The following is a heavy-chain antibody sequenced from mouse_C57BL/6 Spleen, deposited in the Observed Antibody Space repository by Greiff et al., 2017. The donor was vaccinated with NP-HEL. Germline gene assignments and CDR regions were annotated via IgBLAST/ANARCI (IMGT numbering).Heavy chain of an antibody. D-gene: IGHD1-1*01. CDR2: ISAGGSYT. Sequence: EVMLVESGGGLVKPGGSLKLSCAASGFTFSSYAMSWVRQTPAQRLEWVATISAGGSYTYYPDNVKGRFTISRDNAKNNLYLQMSHLKSEDTAMYYCARAPSITTVVEGSWFAYWGQGTLVTVSA. CDR1: GFTFSSYA. J-gene: IGHJ3*01. CDR3: ARAPSITTVVEGSWFAY. V-gene: IGHV5-4*03.